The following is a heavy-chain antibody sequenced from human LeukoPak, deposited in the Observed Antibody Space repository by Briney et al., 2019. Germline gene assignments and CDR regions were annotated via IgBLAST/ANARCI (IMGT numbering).Heavy chain of an antibody. Sequence: ASVNDSCKASVCTFSSYAISWVRQAPGQGLEWMGGIIPIFGTPNYPQKFRGRVMNTADESTNTADMEVNSLRSDGTAVCYFASQQYYYGISGYYPLHYWGQGTLVTVSS. J-gene: IGHJ4*02. CDR2: IIPIFGTP. CDR1: VCTFSSYA. D-gene: IGHD3-22*01. CDR3: ASQQYYYGISGYYPLHY. V-gene: IGHV1-69*01.